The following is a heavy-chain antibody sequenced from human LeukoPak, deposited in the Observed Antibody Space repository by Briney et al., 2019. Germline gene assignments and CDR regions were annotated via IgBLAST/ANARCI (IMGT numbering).Heavy chain of an antibody. Sequence: GGSLRLSCAASGFTFSSYAMDWVRQAPGKGLAWVSAISAGGSTTYYADSVKGRFTGSRDNSKNTLYLQMNSLRAEDTAVYYCAKADPGTGAFDYWGQGSLVTVSS. CDR3: AKADPGTGAFDY. V-gene: IGHV3-23*01. CDR1: GFTFSSYA. D-gene: IGHD1-1*01. J-gene: IGHJ4*02. CDR2: ISAGGSTT.